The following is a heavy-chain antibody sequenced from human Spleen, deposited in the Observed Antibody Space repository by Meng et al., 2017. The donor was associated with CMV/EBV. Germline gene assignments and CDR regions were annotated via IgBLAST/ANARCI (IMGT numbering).Heavy chain of an antibody. V-gene: IGHV3-NL1*01. D-gene: IGHD3-22*01. CDR3: ARRGVVVIFDN. CDR2: IYPGGST. Sequence: GESLKISCAASGFTFSSYGMHWVRQAPGKGLEWVSVIYPGGSTYFAESVKGRFTISRDNSKNMLYLQMNSLRAEDTAVYYRARRGVVVIFDNWGQGTLVTVSS. CDR1: GFTFSSYG. J-gene: IGHJ4*02.